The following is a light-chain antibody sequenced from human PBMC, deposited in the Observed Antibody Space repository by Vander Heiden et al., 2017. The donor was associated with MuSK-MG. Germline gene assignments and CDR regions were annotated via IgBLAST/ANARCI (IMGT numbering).Light chain of an antibody. J-gene: IGKJ1*01. Sequence: DIQMTQSPSTLSASVGDRVTITCRASQSVNMWLAWYKVKPGKVPKLLIYKASSLQRGVPSTFSGPRSGTAFTLTSSSLLPDDIATYYCQQYKSYSQTFGQATKVEMK. CDR2: KAS. CDR3: QQYKSYSQT. CDR1: QSVNMW. V-gene: IGKV1-5*03.